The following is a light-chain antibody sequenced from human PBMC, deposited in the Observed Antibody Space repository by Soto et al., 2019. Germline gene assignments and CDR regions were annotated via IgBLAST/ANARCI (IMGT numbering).Light chain of an antibody. V-gene: IGKV3-20*01. CDR2: GAS. CDR3: HQYGSSVLT. CDR1: QTINNNY. J-gene: IGKJ4*01. Sequence: PGERATLSCRANQTINNNYFAWYQQKHGQAPRLLLYGASSRATGIPVRFSGSGSGTDLTLTITRLEPEDFAVYYCHQYGSSVLTFGGGTTVEVK.